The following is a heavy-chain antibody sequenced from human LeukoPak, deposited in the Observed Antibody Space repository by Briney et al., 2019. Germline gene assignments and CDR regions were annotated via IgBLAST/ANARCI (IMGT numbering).Heavy chain of an antibody. CDR1: AGSISGYL. CDR2: IYYSGST. Sequence: PSETLSLTCPVTAGSISGYLWSGLRQTPGKELDGIGYIYYSGSTKYNPSLKSRVTISVDTSKHQFSLKLSSLPAADTAVYYCARHVQDTATVTPLYYFDYWGQGTLDTVSS. D-gene: IGHD5-18*01. V-gene: IGHV4-59*08. J-gene: IGHJ4*02. CDR3: ARHVQDTATVTPLYYFDY.